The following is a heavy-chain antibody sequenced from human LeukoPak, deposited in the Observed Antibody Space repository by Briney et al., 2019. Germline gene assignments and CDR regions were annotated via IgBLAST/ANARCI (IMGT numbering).Heavy chain of an antibody. CDR2: IKSKTDGGTT. CDR1: GFTFSNAW. CDR3: TTDLDNGAHYFYYYYMDV. V-gene: IGHV3-15*01. Sequence: GGSLRLSCAASGFTFSNAWMSWVRQAPGKGLEWVGRIKSKTDGGTTDYAAPVKGRFTISRDDSKNTLYLQMNSLKTEDTAVYCCTTDLDNGAHYFYYYYMDVWGKGTTVTVSS. D-gene: IGHD1-14*01. J-gene: IGHJ6*03.